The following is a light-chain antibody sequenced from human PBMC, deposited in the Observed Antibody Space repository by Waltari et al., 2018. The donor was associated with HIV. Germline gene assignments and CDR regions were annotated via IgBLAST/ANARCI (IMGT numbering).Light chain of an antibody. Sequence: EIVMTQSPATLSVSPGERATLSCRVSQSVSRFLAWYQQKPGQAPRLLIYDVSTRATDIPARFSGSGSGTVFTLTVSSLQSEDVGVYYCQQYDSWPPGTFGQGTKVDI. V-gene: IGKV3-15*01. J-gene: IGKJ3*01. CDR1: QSVSRF. CDR2: DVS. CDR3: QQYDSWPPGT.